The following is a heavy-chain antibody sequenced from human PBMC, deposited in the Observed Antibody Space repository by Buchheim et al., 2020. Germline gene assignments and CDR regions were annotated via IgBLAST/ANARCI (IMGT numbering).Heavy chain of an antibody. CDR3: AKDLSIVVVISFWSDY. Sequence: EVQLLESGGGLVQPGGSLRLSCVASGFTFSNYVMTWVRQAPGKGLEWVSSISGNGGSRYHADAVKGRFTISRDNSKNKLYLQMNSLRADDTAVYYCAKDLSIVVVISFWSDYWGQGTL. CDR2: ISGNGGSR. J-gene: IGHJ4*02. D-gene: IGHD3-22*01. V-gene: IGHV3-23*01. CDR1: GFTFSNYV.